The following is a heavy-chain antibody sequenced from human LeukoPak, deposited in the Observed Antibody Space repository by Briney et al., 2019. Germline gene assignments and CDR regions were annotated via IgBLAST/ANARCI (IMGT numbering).Heavy chain of an antibody. V-gene: IGHV3-11*01. D-gene: IGHD3-10*01. Sequence: GGSLRLSSVASGFIFSDYYMSLIRQAPGKGQEWVSYISSSGSTIYYADSVKGRFTISRDNAKNSLYLQMNSLRAEDTAVYYCARDDLEGYGSGIVPLWYYWGQGTLVTVSS. CDR3: ARDDLEGYGSGIVPLWYY. J-gene: IGHJ4*02. CDR2: ISSSGSTI. CDR1: GFIFSDYY.